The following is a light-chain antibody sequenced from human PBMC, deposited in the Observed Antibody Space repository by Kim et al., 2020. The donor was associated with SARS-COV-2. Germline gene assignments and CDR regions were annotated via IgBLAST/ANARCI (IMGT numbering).Light chain of an antibody. Sequence: SYELTQPPSVSVSPGQTASITCSGDKLGDKYACWYQQKPGQSPVLVIYQDNKRPSGIPERFSGSNSGNTATLTISGTQAMDEADYYCQAWDSSTAVFGGGTQLTFL. CDR1: KLGDKY. V-gene: IGLV3-1*01. J-gene: IGLJ2*01. CDR2: QDN. CDR3: QAWDSSTAV.